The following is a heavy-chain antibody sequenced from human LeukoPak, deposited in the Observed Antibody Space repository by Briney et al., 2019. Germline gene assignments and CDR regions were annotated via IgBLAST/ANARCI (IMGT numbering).Heavy chain of an antibody. CDR3: ARAGSGWYMVY. CDR1: GGSISSSNYY. CDR2: IYYSGST. J-gene: IGHJ4*02. Sequence: SEALSLTCAVSGGSISSSNYYWGWIRQPPGQGLEWIGSIYYSGSTNYNPSLKSRVTISVDKSKNQFSLKLSSVTAADTAVYYCARAGSGWYMVYWGQGTLVTVPS. V-gene: IGHV4-39*07. D-gene: IGHD6-19*01.